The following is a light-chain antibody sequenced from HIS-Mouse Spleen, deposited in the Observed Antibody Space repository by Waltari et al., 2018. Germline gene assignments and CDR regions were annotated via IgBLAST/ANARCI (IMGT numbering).Light chain of an antibody. CDR2: EDS. Sequence: SYELTQPPSVSVAPGQTARITCSGDALPKKYAYWYQQKSRQAPGMVLYEDSKQPSGIPERFSGYSSATMATLTISGAQVEDEADYYCYSTDSSGNHRVFGGGTKLTVL. V-gene: IGLV3-10*01. CDR3: YSTDSSGNHRV. CDR1: ALPKKY. J-gene: IGLJ2*01.